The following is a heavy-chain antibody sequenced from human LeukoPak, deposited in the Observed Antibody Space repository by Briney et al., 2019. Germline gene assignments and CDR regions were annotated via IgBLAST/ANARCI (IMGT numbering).Heavy chain of an antibody. J-gene: IGHJ6*03. D-gene: IGHD1-26*01. CDR3: ARDVGEATVVGPTYYDYYYVDV. CDR1: GFTFSSYS. CDR2: ISSSSSYI. Sequence: GGSLRLSCAASGFTFSSYSMNWVRQAPGKGLEWVSSISSSSSYIYYADSVKGRFTISRDNAKNSLYLQMNSLRAEDTAVYYCARDVGEATVVGPTYYDYYYVDVWGTGATVTVSS. V-gene: IGHV3-21*01.